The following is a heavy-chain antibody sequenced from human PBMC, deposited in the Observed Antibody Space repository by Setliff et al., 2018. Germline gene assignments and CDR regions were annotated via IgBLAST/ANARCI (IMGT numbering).Heavy chain of an antibody. CDR2: INPNSGGT. V-gene: IGHV1-2*02. CDR3: AKARLYYYGSGSYGYYYYMDV. CDR1: GYTFTGYY. J-gene: IGHJ6*03. Sequence: ASVKVSCKASGYTFTGYYMHWVRQAPGQGLEWMGWINPNSGGTNYAQKCQGRVTMTRDTSISTAYMELSRLRSDDTAVYYCAKARLYYYGSGSYGYYYYMDVWGKGTTVTVSS. D-gene: IGHD3-10*01.